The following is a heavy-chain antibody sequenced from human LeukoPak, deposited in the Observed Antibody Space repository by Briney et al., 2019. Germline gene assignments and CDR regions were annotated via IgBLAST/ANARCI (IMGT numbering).Heavy chain of an antibody. CDR1: GFTFSSYW. CDR3: ARGLRYFDWLGSFDI. D-gene: IGHD3-9*01. V-gene: IGHV3-7*01. Sequence: GGSLRLSCAASGFTFSSYWMSWVRQAPGKGLEWVANINQDGSEKYYVDSVKGRFTISRDNARNSLYLQMNSLRAEDTAVYYCARGLRYFDWLGSFDIWGQGTMVTVSS. CDR2: INQDGSEK. J-gene: IGHJ3*02.